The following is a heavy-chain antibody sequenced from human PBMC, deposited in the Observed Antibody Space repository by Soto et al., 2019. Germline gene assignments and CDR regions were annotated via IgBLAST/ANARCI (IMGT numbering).Heavy chain of an antibody. CDR3: AKLQSWRALDY. D-gene: IGHD6-13*01. Sequence: EVLLLESGGGLVQPGGSLRLSCAASGFTFSNYDMGWVRQAPGKGLELVSFISGSVSGPYYADSVKGLFTISRDNAENTLYLQMNSVRLEDTAVYYWAKLQSWRALDYWGQGTLVTVSS. CDR1: GFTFSNYD. V-gene: IGHV3-23*01. CDR2: ISGSVSGP. J-gene: IGHJ4*02.